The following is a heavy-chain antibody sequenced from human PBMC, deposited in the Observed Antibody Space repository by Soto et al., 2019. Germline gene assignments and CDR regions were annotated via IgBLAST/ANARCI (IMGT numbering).Heavy chain of an antibody. J-gene: IGHJ5*02. CDR3: AREAGPDRWFDP. V-gene: IGHV4-4*07. Sequence: SETLSLTCTVSGASISSYFWTWIRQPAGKGLDWIGRISTSGTTNYNPSLKSRVTMSVDTSKNHFSLNLTSVTAADTAVYYCAREAGPDRWFDPWGQGTLVTVSS. CDR2: ISTSGTT. D-gene: IGHD6-19*01. CDR1: GASISSYF.